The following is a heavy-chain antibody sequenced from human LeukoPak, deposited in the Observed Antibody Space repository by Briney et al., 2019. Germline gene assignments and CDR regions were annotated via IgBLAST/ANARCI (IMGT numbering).Heavy chain of an antibody. CDR2: INPQGDIT. V-gene: IGHV1-46*01. CDR1: GYTFTKYL. CDR3: ARPSYCVADNCGYWLDP. Sequence: ASVKVSCKTSGYTFTKYLIHWVRQAPGQGLEWMGTINPQGDITNYAQRFQGRITLTEDTSTSTVYMELSSLTSEGTAVYYCARPSYCVADNCGYWLDPWGPGTLVTVSS. D-gene: IGHD2-21*01. J-gene: IGHJ5*02.